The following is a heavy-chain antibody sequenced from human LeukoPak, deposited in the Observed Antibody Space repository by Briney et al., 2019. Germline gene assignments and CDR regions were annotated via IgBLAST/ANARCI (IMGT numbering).Heavy chain of an antibody. V-gene: IGHV1-18*01. CDR3: ARTHYYYDSRGVDY. D-gene: IGHD3-22*01. CDR2: ISAYNGNT. CDR1: GYTFTSYG. Sequence: GASVKVSCKASGYTFTSYGIGWVRQAPGQGLEWMGWISAYNGNTNYAQKLQGRVTMTTDTSTSTAYMELRSLRSDDTAVYYCARTHYYYDSRGVDYWGQGTLVTVSS. J-gene: IGHJ4*02.